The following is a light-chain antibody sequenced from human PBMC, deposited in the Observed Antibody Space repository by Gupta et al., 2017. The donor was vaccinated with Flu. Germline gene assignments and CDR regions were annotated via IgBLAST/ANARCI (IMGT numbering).Light chain of an antibody. CDR2: SNN. CDR1: SSNIGSNT. CDR3: AAWDGSLNGRV. V-gene: IGLV1-44*01. Sequence: SSNIGSNTVNWYQPLPGTAPKLLINSNNQRPSGVPDRFSGSKSGTSASLAISGLQSEDEADYYCAAWDGSLNGRVFGGGTKLTVL. J-gene: IGLJ3*02.